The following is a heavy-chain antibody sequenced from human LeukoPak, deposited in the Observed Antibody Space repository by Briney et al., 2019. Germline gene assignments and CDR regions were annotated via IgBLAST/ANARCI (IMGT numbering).Heavy chain of an antibody. CDR3: ARARPAAGRLFDY. D-gene: IGHD6-13*01. V-gene: IGHV4-34*01. CDR1: GASFSGDY. J-gene: IGHJ4*02. CDR2: INHSGST. Sequence: SETLSLTCAVDGASFSGDYWSWIRQPPGKGLEWIGEINHSGSTNYNPSLKSRVTISVDTSKNQFSLKLSSVTAADTAVYYCARARPAAGRLFDYWGQGTLVTVSS.